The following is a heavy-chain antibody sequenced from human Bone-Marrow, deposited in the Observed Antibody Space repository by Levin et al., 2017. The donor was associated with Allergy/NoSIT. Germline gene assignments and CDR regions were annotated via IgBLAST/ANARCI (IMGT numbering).Heavy chain of an antibody. V-gene: IGHV1-24*01. CDR2: LNREGHEI. J-gene: IGHJ4*02. D-gene: IGHD5-18*01. CDR1: GYTLTDLS. Sequence: GESLKISCKVSGYTLTDLSIHWVRQAPGKGLEWVGGLNREGHEILYAQKFRGRFTVTEDTSTDTAYMEMSSLRSEDTAFYYCTTRQYEFVDNYGYPFFDYWGQGTLVTVSS. CDR3: TTRQYEFVDNYGYPFFDY.